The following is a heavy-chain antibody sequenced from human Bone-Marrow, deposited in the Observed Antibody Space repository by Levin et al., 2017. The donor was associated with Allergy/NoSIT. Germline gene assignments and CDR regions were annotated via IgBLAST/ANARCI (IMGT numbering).Heavy chain of an antibody. D-gene: IGHD3-22*01. CDR3: ARTYYDASGYPLDWYFDF. Sequence: SGPTLVKPTQTLTLTCTFSGFSVSASGVAVSWIRPPPGEALEWLGLIYWDGDKRYSPSLKSRLTITRDTSKKEVVLTMTNMDPVDTATYYCARTYYDASGYPLDWYFDFWGRGTLVTVSS. CDR1: GFSVSASGVA. CDR2: IYWDGDK. J-gene: IGHJ2*01. V-gene: IGHV2-5*02.